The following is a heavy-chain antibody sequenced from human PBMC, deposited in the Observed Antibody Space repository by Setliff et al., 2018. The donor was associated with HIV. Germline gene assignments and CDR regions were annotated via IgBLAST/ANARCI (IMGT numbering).Heavy chain of an antibody. Sequence: SGPTLVNPTQTLTLTCTFSGFSLTSTSMCVSWIRQPPGEALEWLGRIDWDDNKYYSESLRSKLTISNDSSNNHVVLTMTNMDPVDTATYFFARGRGMSYYYYYMDVWGKGTTVTVSS. CDR3: ARGRGMSYYYYYMDV. V-gene: IGHV2-70*11. D-gene: IGHD3-16*01. J-gene: IGHJ6*03. CDR1: GFSLTSTSMC. CDR2: IDWDDNK.